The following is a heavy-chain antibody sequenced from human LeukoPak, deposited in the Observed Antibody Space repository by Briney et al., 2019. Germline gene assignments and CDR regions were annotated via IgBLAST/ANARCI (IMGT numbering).Heavy chain of an antibody. J-gene: IGHJ4*02. V-gene: IGHV3-30*18. D-gene: IGHD3-16*01. CDR3: AKGGISDGLDY. Sequence: GRSLRLSCAASGFTFSSYGMHWVRQAPGKGLEWVAVISYDGSNKYYADSVKGRFTISRDNSKNTLYLQMNSLRAEDTAVYYCAKGGISDGLDYWGQGTLVTVSS. CDR2: ISYDGSNK. CDR1: GFTFSSYG.